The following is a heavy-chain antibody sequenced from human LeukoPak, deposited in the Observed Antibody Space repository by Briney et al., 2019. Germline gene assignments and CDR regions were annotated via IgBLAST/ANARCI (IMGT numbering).Heavy chain of an antibody. CDR3: ARVPGYCSSTSCLDDDY. CDR2: IIPIFGTA. CDR1: GGTFSSYA. V-gene: IGHV1-69*13. Sequence: VASVKVSCKASGGTFSSYAISWVRQAPGRGLEWMGGIIPIFGTANYAQKFQGRVTITADESTSTAYMELSSLRSEDTAVYYCARVPGYCSSTSCLDDDYWGQGTLVTVSS. D-gene: IGHD2-2*01. J-gene: IGHJ4*02.